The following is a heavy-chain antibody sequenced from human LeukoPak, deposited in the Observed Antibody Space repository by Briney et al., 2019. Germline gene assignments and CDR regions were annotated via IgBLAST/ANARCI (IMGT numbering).Heavy chain of an antibody. Sequence: SGGSLRLSCAASGFTFSIYAMHWVRQAPGKGLEWLAVISFDGSNKYYTDSVKGRFTISRDNAMNTLYLQMNSLRAEDTAVYYCATAGNYRFDNWGQGTLVTVSS. CDR1: GFTFSIYA. D-gene: IGHD1-7*01. CDR2: ISFDGSNK. V-gene: IGHV3-30*03. CDR3: ATAGNYRFDN. J-gene: IGHJ4*02.